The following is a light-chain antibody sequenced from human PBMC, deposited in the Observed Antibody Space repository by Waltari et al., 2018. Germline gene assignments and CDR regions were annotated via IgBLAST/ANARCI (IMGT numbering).Light chain of an antibody. CDR3: QNHERLPAV. CDR1: QSISRY. Sequence: IVLTQSPGTLSLSPGERATLSCRASQSISRYLAWYQQKPGQAPRLLIYAASSRATGIPDIFSGSGSGTDFSLTISRLEPEDFAVYFCQNHERLPAVFGQGTKVEIK. CDR2: AAS. J-gene: IGKJ1*01. V-gene: IGKV3-20*01.